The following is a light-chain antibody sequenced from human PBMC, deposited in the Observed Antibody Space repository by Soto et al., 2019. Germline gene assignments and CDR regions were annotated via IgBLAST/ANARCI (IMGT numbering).Light chain of an antibody. Sequence: QSALTQPASVSGSPGQSTTISCTGTSSDVGGYNYVSWYQQHPGQAPKLMIYDVSNRPSGVSNRFSGSRSGNTASLTISGLHAEDEADYYCSSYTSSSTVVFGGGTKLTVL. CDR1: SSDVGGYNY. CDR3: SSYTSSSTVV. J-gene: IGLJ2*01. V-gene: IGLV2-14*01. CDR2: DVS.